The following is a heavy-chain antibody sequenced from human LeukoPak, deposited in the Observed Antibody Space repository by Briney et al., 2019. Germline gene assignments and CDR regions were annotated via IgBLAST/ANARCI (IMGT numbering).Heavy chain of an antibody. V-gene: IGHV4-4*02. CDR1: GGSIDSTNY. D-gene: IGHD2-15*01. CDR2: IAHDGTR. CDR3: ARVSSGVYFDY. Sequence: SGTLSLTCGVSGGSIDSTNYWSWVRQAPGKGLEWIGEIAHDGTRNYNPSLRSQVAMSFDRANNYFSLKLSSVTAADTAVYYCARVSSGVYFDYWGQGTLVTVSS. J-gene: IGHJ4*02.